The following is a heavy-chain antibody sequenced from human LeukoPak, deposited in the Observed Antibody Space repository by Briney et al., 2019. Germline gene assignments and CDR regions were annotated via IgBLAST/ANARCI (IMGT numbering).Heavy chain of an antibody. CDR1: GGSISSSSYY. D-gene: IGHD2-2*01. Sequence: SETLSLTCTVSGGSISSSSYYWGWIRQPPGKGLEWIGSIYYSGSTYYNPSLKSRVTISVDTSKNQFSLKLSSVTAADTAVYYCARAVGYCSSTSCPDYYYYMDVWGKGTTVTVSS. CDR3: ARAVGYCSSTSCPDYYYYMDV. J-gene: IGHJ6*03. V-gene: IGHV4-39*07. CDR2: IYYSGST.